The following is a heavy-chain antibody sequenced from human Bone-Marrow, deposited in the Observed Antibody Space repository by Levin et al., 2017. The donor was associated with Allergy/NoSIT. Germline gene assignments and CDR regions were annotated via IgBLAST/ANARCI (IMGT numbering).Heavy chain of an antibody. CDR3: ARAYSSGFDY. J-gene: IGHJ4*02. V-gene: IGHV4-59*01. CDR2: IYYSGST. CDR1: GGSISSYY. D-gene: IGHD6-19*01. Sequence: SETLSLTCTVSGGSISSYYWSWIRQPPGKGLEWIGYIYYSGSTNYNPSLKSRVTISVDTSKNQFSLKLSSVTAADTAVYYCARAYSSGFDYWGQGTLVTVSS.